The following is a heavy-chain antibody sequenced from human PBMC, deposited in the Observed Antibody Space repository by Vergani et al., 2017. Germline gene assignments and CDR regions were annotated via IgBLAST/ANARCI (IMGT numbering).Heavy chain of an antibody. Sequence: EVQLLESGGSLKQPGGSVRLSCAASGFTFSTYAMHWVRQAPGKGVGWVSALTGGGGSTYYADSFKGRFIITRDNSKNTLDLQMNSRRHQDTAVYYSAKAGSVTSGSLQYNFYMDGWGKRAKVTDS. CDR3: AKAGSVTSGSLQYNFYMDG. V-gene: IGHV3-23*01. J-gene: IGHJ6*03. CDR2: LTGGGGST. CDR1: GFTFSTYA. D-gene: IGHD3-10*01.